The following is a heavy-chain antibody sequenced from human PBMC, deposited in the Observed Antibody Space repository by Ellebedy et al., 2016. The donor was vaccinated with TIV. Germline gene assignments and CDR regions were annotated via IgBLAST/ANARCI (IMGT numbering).Heavy chain of an antibody. CDR2: IYPYDSDV. Sequence: GESLKISCEGLGYSFSTYWIGWVRQRPGKGLECMGIIYPYDSDVKYSPSFEGQVTISADKSINTAYLQWSSLKASDTAMYYCARDSGLDYWGQGTLVTVSS. J-gene: IGHJ4*02. D-gene: IGHD1-14*01. CDR3: ARDSGLDY. V-gene: IGHV5-51*01. CDR1: GYSFSTYW.